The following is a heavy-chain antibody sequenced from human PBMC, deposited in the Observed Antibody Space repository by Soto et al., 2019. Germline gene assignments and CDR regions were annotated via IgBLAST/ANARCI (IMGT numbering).Heavy chain of an antibody. V-gene: IGHV1-45*02. CDR3: AAMTVDYYYGMDV. D-gene: IGHD2-21*02. CDR2: ITPFNGNT. J-gene: IGHJ6*02. CDR1: GYTFTYRY. Sequence: SVKVSCKASGYTFTYRYLHWVRQAPGQALEWMGWITPFNGNTNYAQKFQDRVTITRDRSMSTAYMELSSLRSEDTAMYYCAAMTVDYYYGMDVWGQGATVTVSS.